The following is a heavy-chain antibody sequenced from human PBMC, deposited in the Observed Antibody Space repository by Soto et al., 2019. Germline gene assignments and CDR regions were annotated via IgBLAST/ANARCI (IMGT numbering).Heavy chain of an antibody. CDR3: ARKYYDILTGYYPSPLAF. CDR1: GYTFTSYY. CDR2: INPSGGST. J-gene: IGHJ4*02. V-gene: IGHV1-46*01. D-gene: IGHD3-9*01. Sequence: GASVKVSCKASGYTFTSYYMHWVRQAPGQGLEWMGIINPSGGSTSYAQKFQGRVTMTRDTSTSTVYMELSSLRSEDTAVYYCARKYYDILTGYYPSPLAFWGQGTLVTVS.